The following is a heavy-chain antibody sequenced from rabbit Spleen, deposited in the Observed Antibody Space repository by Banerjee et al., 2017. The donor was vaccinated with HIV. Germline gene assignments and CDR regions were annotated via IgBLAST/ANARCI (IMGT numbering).Heavy chain of an antibody. D-gene: IGHD4-1*01. J-gene: IGHJ4*01. V-gene: IGHV1S45*01. CDR2: IYTGIIDIT. Sequence: QEQLEESGGDLVKPEGSLTLTCTASGFSFSSSYYICWVRQAPGKGLEWIGCIYTGIIDITGYASWARGRFTITRSTSLNTVTLQLNSLTAADTATYFFARDTDSGGLHFVLWGPGTLVTVS. CDR1: GFSFSSSYY. CDR3: ARDTDSGGLHFVL.